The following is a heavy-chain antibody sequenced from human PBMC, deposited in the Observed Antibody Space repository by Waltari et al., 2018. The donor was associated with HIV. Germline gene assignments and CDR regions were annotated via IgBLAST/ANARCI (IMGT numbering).Heavy chain of an antibody. CDR2: IDTKTGSP. V-gene: IGHV7-4-1*01. CDR1: ENAFSGSA. D-gene: IGHD2-15*01. J-gene: IGHJ4*02. Sequence: QVQLQQSPSQFKKPGTSVKIPCKSSENAFSGSAINWVRQAPGQGLAWIGLIDTKTGSPTYAQVFSGLLILSLDTAGTRSYLQLRALKTHDTATYYCAEGYGAFDLDYWGQGTRITVSP. CDR3: AEGYGAFDLDY.